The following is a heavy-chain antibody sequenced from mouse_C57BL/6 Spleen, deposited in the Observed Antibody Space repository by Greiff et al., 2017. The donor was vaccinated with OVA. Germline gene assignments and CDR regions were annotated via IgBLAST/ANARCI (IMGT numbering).Heavy chain of an antibody. J-gene: IGHJ2*01. D-gene: IGHD1-1*01. V-gene: IGHV1-64*01. CDR3: ARSDYYGSSFGGFDY. CDR1: GYTFTSYW. CDR2: IHPNSGST. Sequence: QVQLQQPGAELVKPGASVKLSCKASGYTFTSYWMHWVKQRPGQGLEWIGMIHPNSGSTTYNEKFKSKGTLTVDKSSSTAYMQLSSLTSEDSAVYDCARSDYYGSSFGGFDYWGQGTTLTVSS.